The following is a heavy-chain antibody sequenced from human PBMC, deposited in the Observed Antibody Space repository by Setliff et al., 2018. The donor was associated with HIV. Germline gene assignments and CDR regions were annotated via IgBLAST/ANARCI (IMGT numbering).Heavy chain of an antibody. Sequence: ASVKVSCKASGYTFTSYDINWVRQATGQGLEWMGWMNPNSGNTGYAQKFQGRVTITRDTSISTAYMELSSLRSEDTAVYYCARGRKYLTTVTTSYFYYMDGWGKGTTVTVSS. CDR3: ARGRKYLTTVTTSYFYYMDG. CDR2: MNPNSGNT. D-gene: IGHD4-4*01. J-gene: IGHJ6*03. CDR1: GYTFTSYD. V-gene: IGHV1-8*03.